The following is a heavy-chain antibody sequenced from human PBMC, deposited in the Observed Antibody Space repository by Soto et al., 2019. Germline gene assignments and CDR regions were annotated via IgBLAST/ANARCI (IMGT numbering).Heavy chain of an antibody. D-gene: IGHD2-15*01. V-gene: IGHV1-69*02. CDR1: GGTFSSYT. CDR3: AGGSGGHPGEYSYGMDV. J-gene: IGHJ6*02. Sequence: QVQLVQSGAEVKKPGSSVKVSCKASGGTFSSYTISWVRQAPGQGLEWMGRIIPIVGIVNYAQKFQGRVRVTADKAQRRACRGRGSLRSEDTAVYYCAGGSGGHPGEYSYGMDVWGQGTTVTVSS. CDR2: IIPIVGIV.